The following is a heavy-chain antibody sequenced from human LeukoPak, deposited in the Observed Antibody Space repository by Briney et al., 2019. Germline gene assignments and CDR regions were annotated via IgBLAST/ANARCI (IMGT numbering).Heavy chain of an antibody. CDR2: INPSGGST. V-gene: IGHV1-46*01. Sequence: GASVKVSCKASGYTFTSYYMHWVRQAPGQGLEWMGIINPSGGSTSYAQKFQGRVTMTRDTSTSTVYMELSSLRSEDTAVYYCARSYTHYYGSGSYYMDVWGKGTTVTVSS. CDR3: ARSYTHYYGSGSYYMDV. D-gene: IGHD3-10*01. CDR1: GYTFTSYY. J-gene: IGHJ6*03.